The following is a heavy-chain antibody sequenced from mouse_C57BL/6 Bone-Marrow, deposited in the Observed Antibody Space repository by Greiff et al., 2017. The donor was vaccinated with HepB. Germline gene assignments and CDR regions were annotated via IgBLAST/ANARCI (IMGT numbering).Heavy chain of an antibody. Sequence: EVHLVESGPGLVKPSQSLSLTCSVTGYSITSGYYWNWIRQFPGNKLEWMGYISYDGSNNYNPSLKNRISITRDTSKNQFFLKLNSVTTEDTATYYCARELLRDWYFDVWGTGTTVTVSS. CDR2: ISYDGSN. CDR1: GYSITSGYY. D-gene: IGHD1-1*01. CDR3: ARELLRDWYFDV. V-gene: IGHV3-6*01. J-gene: IGHJ1*03.